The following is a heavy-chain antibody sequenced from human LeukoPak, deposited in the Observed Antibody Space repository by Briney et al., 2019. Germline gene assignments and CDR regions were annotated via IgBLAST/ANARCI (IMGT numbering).Heavy chain of an antibody. CDR3: GNPYSGTLLTGRFDP. J-gene: IGHJ5*02. D-gene: IGHD2-21*01. V-gene: IGHV3-23*01. CDR2: ISGSGGST. Sequence: PGGSLRLSCAASGFTFSSYAMTWVRQAPGKGLEWVSIISGSGGSTSYADSVKGRFTISRDNSKNTLYLQMNSLRAEDTALYYCGNPYSGTLLTGRFDPWVQGTLVNVSS. CDR1: GFTFSSYA.